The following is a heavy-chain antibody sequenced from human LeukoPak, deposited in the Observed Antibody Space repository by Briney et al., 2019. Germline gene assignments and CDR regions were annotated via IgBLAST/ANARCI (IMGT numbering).Heavy chain of an antibody. CDR1: GGSFSGYY. CDR3: ARGISSWPYYYYYGMDV. Sequence: SGTLSLTCAVYGGSFSGYYWSWIRQPPGKGLEWIGAINHSGSTNYNPSLKSRVTISVDTSKNQFSLKLSSVTAADTAVYYCARGISSWPYYYYYGMDVWGQGTTVTVSS. V-gene: IGHV4-34*01. J-gene: IGHJ6*02. CDR2: INHSGST. D-gene: IGHD6-13*01.